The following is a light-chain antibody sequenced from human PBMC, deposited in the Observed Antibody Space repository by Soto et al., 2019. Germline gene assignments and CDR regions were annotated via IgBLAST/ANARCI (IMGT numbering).Light chain of an antibody. Sequence: DIQMTQSPSSLSASVGDRVTITCRASQSISNYLNWYQQKPGKAHKLLIYAASSMQSGVHSRFSSSGSETDFTLTIISLQPADSATYYCQQSFSPLWTFGQGTKVEV. CDR1: QSISNY. CDR3: QQSFSPLWT. V-gene: IGKV1-39*01. CDR2: AAS. J-gene: IGKJ1*01.